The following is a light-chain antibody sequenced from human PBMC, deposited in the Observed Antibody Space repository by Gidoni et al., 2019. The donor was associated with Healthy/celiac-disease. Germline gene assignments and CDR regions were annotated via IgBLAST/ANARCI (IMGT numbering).Light chain of an antibody. CDR3: MQALQTPYT. CDR1: QSLLHSNGYNY. V-gene: IGKV2-28*01. CDR2: LGS. J-gene: IGKJ2*01. Sequence: DIVMTESRLSLPVTPGEPASISCRSSQSLLHSNGYNYLDWYLQKPGQSPQLLIYLGSNRASGVPDRFSCSGSGTDFTLKISRVEAEDFGVYYCMQALQTPYTFXXXTKLEIK.